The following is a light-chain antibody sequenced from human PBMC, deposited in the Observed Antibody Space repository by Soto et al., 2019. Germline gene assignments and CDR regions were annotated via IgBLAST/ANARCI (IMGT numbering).Light chain of an antibody. CDR1: EIFSNW. Sequence: DIRMTQSPSTLSASIGDRVTITCRASEIFSNWLAWYQMKPGQAPKLLIFNASTLETGVPSRFSGSESGTEFTLTISSLQPDDFATYYCQQYSSYSMYTFGQGTKVDIK. V-gene: IGKV1-5*01. CDR3: QQYSSYSMYT. J-gene: IGKJ2*01. CDR2: NAS.